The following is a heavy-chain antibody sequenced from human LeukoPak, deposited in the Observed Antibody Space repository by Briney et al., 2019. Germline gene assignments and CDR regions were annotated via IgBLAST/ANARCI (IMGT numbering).Heavy chain of an antibody. J-gene: IGHJ4*02. Sequence: ASVKVSCKASGYTFTSYYMHWVRQAPGQGLEWMGIINPSGGSTSYAQKFQGRVTMTRDTSTSTVYMELSSLRSEDTAVYYCARESSGYSHGYLKDYWGQGTLVTVSS. V-gene: IGHV1-46*01. CDR2: INPSGGST. CDR3: ARESSGYSHGYLKDY. D-gene: IGHD5-18*01. CDR1: GYTFTSYY.